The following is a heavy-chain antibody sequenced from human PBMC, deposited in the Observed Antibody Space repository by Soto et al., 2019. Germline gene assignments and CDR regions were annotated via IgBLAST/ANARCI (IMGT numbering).Heavy chain of an antibody. V-gene: IGHV1-69*01. Sequence: QVQLVQSGAEVKKPGSSVKVSCTASGGTFSRYGFTWVRQAPGQGFQWMGGIIPIFGTTHYEQNFQGRLSITADASKSTVYMELSSLRSDDTAIYFCARTYYQWEALHYFDFWGQGTLVTVSS. CDR2: IIPIFGTT. J-gene: IGHJ4*02. D-gene: IGHD1-26*01. CDR3: ARTYYQWEALHYFDF. CDR1: GGTFSRYG.